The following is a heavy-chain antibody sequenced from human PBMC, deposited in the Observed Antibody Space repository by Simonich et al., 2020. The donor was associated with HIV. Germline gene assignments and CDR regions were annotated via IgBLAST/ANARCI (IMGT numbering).Heavy chain of an antibody. Sequence: QVQLQQWGAGLLQPSETLSLTCAVYGGSFSNYYWTWIRQPPGKGVGWIGEINHRRNPNNKGTRTVRVTISADTSKNQFSLKLSSVTAADTAVYYCAAGNGLLRFLEWDGTYMDVWGKGTTVTVSS. CDR3: AAGNGLLRFLEWDGTYMDV. CDR2: INHRRNP. D-gene: IGHD3-3*01. J-gene: IGHJ6*03. V-gene: IGHV4-34*01. CDR1: GGSFSNYY.